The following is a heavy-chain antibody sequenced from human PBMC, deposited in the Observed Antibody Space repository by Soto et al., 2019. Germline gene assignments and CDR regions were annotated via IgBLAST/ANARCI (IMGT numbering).Heavy chain of an antibody. Sequence: QVQLVQSGAEVKKPGSSVKVSCKASGGTFSSYAISWVRQAPGQGLEWVGGIIPIFGTANYAQKLQGRVTITADDSTSTAYMELSRLRSEDTAVYYCASPSTPYCSGGSCYPRYWGQGTLVTVSS. CDR2: IIPIFGTA. D-gene: IGHD2-15*01. V-gene: IGHV1-69*01. CDR1: GGTFSSYA. CDR3: ASPSTPYCSGGSCYPRY. J-gene: IGHJ4*02.